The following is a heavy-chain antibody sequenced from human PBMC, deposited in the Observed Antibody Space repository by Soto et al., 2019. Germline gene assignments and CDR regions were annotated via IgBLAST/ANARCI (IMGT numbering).Heavy chain of an antibody. CDR3: ARRRVAATERDWYVDV. CDR1: GGSISGTSYY. V-gene: IGHV4-39*01. Sequence: QLQLQESGPGLVKPSETLSLTCSVSGGSISGTSYYWGWIRQPPGKALEWIGSIYYTGNTYYSPSLKSRVTISVDTSMNQFSLKLKSVPAADTAVYFCARRRVAATERDWYVDVWGRGTLVTVSS. CDR2: IYYTGNT. J-gene: IGHJ2*01. D-gene: IGHD5-12*01.